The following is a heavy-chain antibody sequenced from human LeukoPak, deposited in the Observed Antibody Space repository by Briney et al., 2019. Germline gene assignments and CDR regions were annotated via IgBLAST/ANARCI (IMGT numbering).Heavy chain of an antibody. D-gene: IGHD6-13*01. J-gene: IGHJ4*02. CDR1: GYTFTSYY. Sequence: ASVKVSCKASGYTFTSYYIHWVRQAPGQGLEWMGIINPSGGSTSYTQKFQGRVTMTRDMSTSTVYMELSSLSSEDTAVYYCTRRVEAAGGIYYFDYWGQGTLVTVSS. CDR2: INPSGGST. V-gene: IGHV1-46*01. CDR3: TRRVEAAGGIYYFDY.